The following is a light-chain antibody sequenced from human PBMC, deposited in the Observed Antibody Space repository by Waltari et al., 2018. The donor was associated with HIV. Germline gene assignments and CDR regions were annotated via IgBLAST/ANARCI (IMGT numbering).Light chain of an antibody. J-gene: IGKJ4*01. V-gene: IGKV3-20*01. CDR1: QSVRSSY. CDR2: GAS. Sequence: IVLTQSPGTLSLSPGERATLSCRASQSVRSSYLAWYQQKPGQAPRLLIYGASSRATGIPDRFSGSGSGTDFTLTISRLEPEDVAVYCCQQYGSSPLTFGGGTKVEIK. CDR3: QQYGSSPLT.